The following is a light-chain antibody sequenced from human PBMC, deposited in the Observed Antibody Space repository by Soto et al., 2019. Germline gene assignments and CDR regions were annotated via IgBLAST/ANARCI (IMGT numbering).Light chain of an antibody. Sequence: DIQMTQSPSTLSGSVGDRVTITCRASQTISSWLAWYQQKPGKAPKLLIYKASTLKSGVPSRFSGSGSGTEFTLTISGLQPGDSATYYCQQYNSYSPTFGQGTTGDIK. CDR1: QTISSW. J-gene: IGKJ1*01. CDR2: KAS. V-gene: IGKV1-5*03. CDR3: QQYNSYSPT.